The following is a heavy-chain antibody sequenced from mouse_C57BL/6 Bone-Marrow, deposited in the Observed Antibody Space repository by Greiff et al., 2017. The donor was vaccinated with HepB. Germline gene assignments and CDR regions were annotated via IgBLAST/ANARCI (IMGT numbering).Heavy chain of an antibody. CDR1: GFNIKDDY. Sequence: EVQLKESGAELVRPGASVKLSCTASGFNIKDDYMHWVKQRPEQGLEWIGWIDPENGDTEYASKFQGKATITADTSSNTAYLQLSSLTSEDTAVYYCTKADSSGYPYFDYWGQGTTLTVSS. V-gene: IGHV14-4*01. J-gene: IGHJ2*01. D-gene: IGHD3-2*02. CDR2: IDPENGDT. CDR3: TKADSSGYPYFDY.